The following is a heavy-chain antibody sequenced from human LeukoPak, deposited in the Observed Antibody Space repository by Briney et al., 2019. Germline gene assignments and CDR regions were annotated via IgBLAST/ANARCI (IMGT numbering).Heavy chain of an antibody. CDR2: INHSGST. D-gene: IGHD3-10*01. Sequence: SETLSLTCAVYGGSFSGYYWSWIRQPPGKGLEWIGEINHSGSTNYNPSLKSRVTISVDTSKSQFSLKLSSVTAADTAVYYCARVYYYGSGSYYNPYYYYYYYMDVWGKGTTVTISS. V-gene: IGHV4-34*01. J-gene: IGHJ6*03. CDR3: ARVYYYGSGSYYNPYYYYYYYMDV. CDR1: GGSFSGYY.